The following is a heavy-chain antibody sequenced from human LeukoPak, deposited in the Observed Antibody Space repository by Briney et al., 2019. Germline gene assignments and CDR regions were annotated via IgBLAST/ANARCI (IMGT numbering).Heavy chain of an antibody. D-gene: IGHD2-2*02. CDR3: ARVGCSSTSCYTNWFDP. V-gene: IGHV1-69*02. CDR2: IIPILGIV. CDR1: GGTFSSYT. J-gene: IGHJ5*02. Sequence: GSSVKVSCKASGGTFSSYTISWVRQAPGQGLEWMGWIIPILGIVNYAQKFQGRVTITADKSTSTAYMELSSLRSEDTAVYYCARVGCSSTSCYTNWFDPWGQGTLVTVSS.